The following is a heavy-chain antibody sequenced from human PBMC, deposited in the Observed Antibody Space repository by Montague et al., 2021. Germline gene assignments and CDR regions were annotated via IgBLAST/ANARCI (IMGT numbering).Heavy chain of an antibody. J-gene: IGHJ4*02. CDR3: ARVGATVTAPFDF. Sequence: TLSLTCAVSGGSISSTAYYWGWIRQRRGKGREWIGYIYYSGRTYYNPSLKSRVTISVDTSQNQLFLNLNSVTDADTAASYCARVGATVTAPFDFWGQGTLVTVSS. D-gene: IGHD4-17*01. CDR2: IYYSGRT. CDR1: GGSISSTAYY. V-gene: IGHV4-31*11.